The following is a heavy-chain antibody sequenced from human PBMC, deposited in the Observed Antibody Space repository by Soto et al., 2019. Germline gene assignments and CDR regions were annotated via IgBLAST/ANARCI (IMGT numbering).Heavy chain of an antibody. Sequence: PSETLSLTCTVFGDSISSYYWSWVRQPPGKGLEWIGYISYSGSTNYNPSLKSRVTISIDASKNQLSLKLNSVTAADTAVYYCARDPELRGYFDYWGQGTLVTVSS. D-gene: IGHD1-26*01. CDR3: ARDPELRGYFDY. CDR2: ISYSGST. J-gene: IGHJ4*02. CDR1: GDSISSYY. V-gene: IGHV4-59*01.